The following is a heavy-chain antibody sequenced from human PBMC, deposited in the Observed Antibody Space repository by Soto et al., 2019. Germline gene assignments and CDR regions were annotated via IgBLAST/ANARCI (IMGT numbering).Heavy chain of an antibody. D-gene: IGHD3-3*01. J-gene: IGHJ4*02. CDR2: IYWDDDK. Sequence: QITLNESGPPVVRPTETLTLTCRFSGFSLTTSGVGVGWVRQSPGKAPEGLALIYWDDDKRYSESLKSRLTITKDTSKNQVVLTVANLDPTDTATYYCAHRVLRTVFGLVTTTAIYFDFWGQGTPVAVSS. V-gene: IGHV2-5*02. CDR3: AHRVLRTVFGLVTTTAIYFDF. CDR1: GFSLTTSGVG.